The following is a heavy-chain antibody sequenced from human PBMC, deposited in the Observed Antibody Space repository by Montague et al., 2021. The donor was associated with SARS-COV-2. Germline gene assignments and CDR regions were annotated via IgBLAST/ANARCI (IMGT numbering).Heavy chain of an antibody. J-gene: IGHJ4*02. CDR1: GVVELRRR. CDR3: ARVCPSAWRQLDC. D-gene: IGHD6-19*01. CDR2: LHEKKKT. V-gene: IGHV4-4*07. Sequence: SETLSLTCTVSGVVELRRRSEEHTSELPSHHVLVCRLLHEKKKTKYNPSLQSRVTMSVDKSNNQLSLRLTSVTAADTAVYYCARVCPSAWRQLDCWGQGILVTVSS.